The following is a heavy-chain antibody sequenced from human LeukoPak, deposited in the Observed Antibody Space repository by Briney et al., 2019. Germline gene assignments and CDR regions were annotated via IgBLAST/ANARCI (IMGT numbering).Heavy chain of an antibody. Sequence: GASVKVSCKISGHTLTELSIHWVRQAPGKGLEWMGGFDTQEGETIFAQNFQGRVTMTEDTSSDTAYMELSSLTSEDTAVYYCATPPVWFGEFMSGNSILGYFQDWARAPWSPSPQ. D-gene: IGHD3-10*01. J-gene: IGHJ1*01. V-gene: IGHV1-24*01. CDR3: ATPPVWFGEFMSGNSILGYFQD. CDR1: GHTLTELS. CDR2: FDTQEGET.